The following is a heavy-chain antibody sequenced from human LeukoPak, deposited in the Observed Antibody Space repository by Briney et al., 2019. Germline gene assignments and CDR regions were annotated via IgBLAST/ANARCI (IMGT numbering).Heavy chain of an antibody. D-gene: IGHD6-19*01. Sequence: GGSLRLSCAASGFTFSSYEMNWVRQAPGKGLEWVSYISSSGSTIYYADSVKGRFTISRDNAKNSLYLQMNSLRAEDTAVYYCARGSARSGWYGIDYWGQGTLVTVSS. CDR1: GFTFSSYE. J-gene: IGHJ4*02. V-gene: IGHV3-48*03. CDR2: ISSSGSTI. CDR3: ARGSARSGWYGIDY.